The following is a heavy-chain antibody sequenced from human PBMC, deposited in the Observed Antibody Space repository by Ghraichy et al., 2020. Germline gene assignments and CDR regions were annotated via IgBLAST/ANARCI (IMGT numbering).Heavy chain of an antibody. CDR2: IYHSGTT. Sequence: SETLSLTCAVSGGSVSSGSYYWNWIRQPPGKGLEWIGHIYHSGTTSYNPSLKSRVTISVDTSKNQFSLKLSSVTAADTAVFYCARGEGVSRFLQWSPFDSWGQGILVTVSS. D-gene: IGHD3-3*01. J-gene: IGHJ4*02. V-gene: IGHV4-61*01. CDR1: GGSVSSGSYY. CDR3: ARGEGVSRFLQWSPFDS.